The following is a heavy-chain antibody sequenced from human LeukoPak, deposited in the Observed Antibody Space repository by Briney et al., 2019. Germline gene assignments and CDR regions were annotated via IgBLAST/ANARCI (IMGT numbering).Heavy chain of an antibody. CDR1: GFTFSSYA. V-gene: IGHV3-23*01. Sequence: GGSLRLSCAASGFTFSSYAMSWVRQAPGKGLEWVSAISGSGGSTYYADSVKGRFTISRDNSKNTLYLQMNSLRAEDTAVYYCAKDGSPRGMVRGVPKYSDYWGQGTLVTVSS. CDR2: ISGSGGST. D-gene: IGHD3-10*01. J-gene: IGHJ4*02. CDR3: AKDGSPRGMVRGVPKYSDY.